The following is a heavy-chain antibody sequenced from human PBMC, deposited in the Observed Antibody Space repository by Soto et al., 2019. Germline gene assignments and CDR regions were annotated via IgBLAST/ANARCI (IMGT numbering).Heavy chain of an antibody. CDR2: IIPIFGTA. CDR1: GGTFSSYA. J-gene: IGHJ6*02. V-gene: IGHV1-69*01. CDR3: ARAGAYCGGDCYSYYYYYGMDV. Sequence: QVQLVQSGAEVKKPGSSVKVSCKASGGTFSSYAISWVRQAPGQGLEWMGGIIPIFGTANYAQKFQGRVTVTADESTRTAYMELSSLRSEDTAVYYCARAGAYCGGDCYSYYYYYGMDVWGQGTTVTVSS. D-gene: IGHD2-21*02.